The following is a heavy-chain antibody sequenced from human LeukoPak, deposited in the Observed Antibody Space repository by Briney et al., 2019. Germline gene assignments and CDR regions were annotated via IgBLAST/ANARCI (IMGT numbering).Heavy chain of an antibody. D-gene: IGHD2/OR15-2a*01. Sequence: GGSLRLSCAASGFTFRRYGMSWVRQAPGKGLEWVSAISGSGGGSTYYADSVKGRFTISRDNSKNTLYLQMNSLRAEDTAVYYCARAGNTRFDCWGQGTLVTVSS. CDR2: ISGSGGGST. CDR3: ARAGNTRFDC. CDR1: GFTFRRYG. V-gene: IGHV3-23*01. J-gene: IGHJ4*02.